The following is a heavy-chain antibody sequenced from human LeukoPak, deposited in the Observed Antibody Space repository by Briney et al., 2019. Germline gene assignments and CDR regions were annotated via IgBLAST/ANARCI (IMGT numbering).Heavy chain of an antibody. V-gene: IGHV1-46*01. CDR3: ARDQGGFSHY. CDR1: GYTFTSYY. J-gene: IGHJ4*02. CDR2: INPSGGST. Sequence: ASLKVSCKASGYTFTSYYMHWVRQTPAQGLEWMGIINPSGGSTTYAQKFQGRVSMTRDTSTSTVYMELSSLRSDDSAVYYCARDQGGFSHYWGQGPLVTVPS. D-gene: IGHD5-18*01.